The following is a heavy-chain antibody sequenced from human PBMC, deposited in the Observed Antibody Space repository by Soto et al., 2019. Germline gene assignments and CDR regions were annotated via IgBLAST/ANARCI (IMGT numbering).Heavy chain of an antibody. Sequence: ASVKVSCKASGYTFFKYFIHWLRQSPGQGLEWIGIINPSRGSATYGPIFQGRVSLTTDMPTSTVYMELSSLRSEDTAIYYCARPLIGNTIDLWGQGTSVTVSS. CDR3: ARPLIGNTIDL. J-gene: IGHJ3*01. CDR1: GYTFFKYF. D-gene: IGHD1-7*01. V-gene: IGHV1-46*01. CDR2: INPSRGSA.